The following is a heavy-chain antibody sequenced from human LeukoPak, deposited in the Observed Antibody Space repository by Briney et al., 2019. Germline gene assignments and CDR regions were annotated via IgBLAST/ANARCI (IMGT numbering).Heavy chain of an antibody. V-gene: IGHV4-59*08. D-gene: IGHD1-26*01. CDR2: IYYSGST. Sequence: SETLSLTCTVSGGSISSYYWSWLRQPPGKGLEWIGYIYYSGSTNYNPSLKSRVTISVDTSKNQFSLKLSSVTAADTAVYYCARLGATHWFDPWGQGTLVTVSS. J-gene: IGHJ5*02. CDR1: GGSISSYY. CDR3: ARLGATHWFDP.